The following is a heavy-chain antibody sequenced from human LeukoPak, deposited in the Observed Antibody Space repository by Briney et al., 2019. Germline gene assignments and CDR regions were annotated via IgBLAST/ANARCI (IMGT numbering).Heavy chain of an antibody. V-gene: IGHV6-1*01. D-gene: IGHD3-22*01. CDR3: ARDSPYSSGYYYFDY. CDR1: GDSVSSNSAA. CDR2: TYYRSKWYS. Sequence: SQTLSLTCVISGDSVSSNSAAWNWIRQSPSRGLEWLGRTYYRSKWYSYSAVSVKSRIIINPDTSKNQFSLQLNSVTPEDTAVYYCARDSPYSSGYYYFDYWGQGTLVTVSS. J-gene: IGHJ4*02.